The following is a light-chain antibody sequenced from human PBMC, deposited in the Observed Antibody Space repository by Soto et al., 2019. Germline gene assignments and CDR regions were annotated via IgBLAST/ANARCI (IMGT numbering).Light chain of an antibody. CDR1: QSVSSSY. Sequence: EIVLTQSPGTLSLSPGERATLSCRASQSVSSSYLAWFQQKPGQAPRVLIYGASRRATGIPDRFSGSGSGTDFTLTISRLEPEDFAVYYCQHYKTFGQGTKVEIK. J-gene: IGKJ1*01. V-gene: IGKV3-20*01. CDR3: QHYKT. CDR2: GAS.